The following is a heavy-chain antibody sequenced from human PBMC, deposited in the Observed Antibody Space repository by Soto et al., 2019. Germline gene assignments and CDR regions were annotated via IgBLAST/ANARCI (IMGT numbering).Heavy chain of an antibody. Sequence: PGESLKISCKGSGYSFTSYWISWVRQMPGKGLEWMGRIDPSDSYTNYSPSFQGHVTISADKSISTAYLQMNSLRAEDTAVYYCAKYAGGQYCSSTSCYDTPQDYYYYMDVWGKGTTVTVSS. CDR3: AKYAGGQYCSSTSCYDTPQDYYYYMDV. D-gene: IGHD2-2*01. CDR2: IDPSDSYT. J-gene: IGHJ6*03. V-gene: IGHV5-10-1*01. CDR1: GYSFTSYW.